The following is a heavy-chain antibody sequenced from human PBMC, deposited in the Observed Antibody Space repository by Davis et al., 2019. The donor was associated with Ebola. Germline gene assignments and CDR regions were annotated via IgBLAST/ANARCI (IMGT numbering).Heavy chain of an antibody. J-gene: IGHJ5*02. Sequence: PSETLSLTCTVPGGSISSYYWSWIRQPPGKGLEWIGYIYYSGSTNYNPSLKSRVTISVDTSKNQFSLKLSSVTAADTAVYYCARGITGTISGGWNWFDPWGQGTLVTVSS. D-gene: IGHD1-7*01. CDR3: ARGITGTISGGWNWFDP. CDR2: IYYSGST. CDR1: GGSISSYY. V-gene: IGHV4-59*01.